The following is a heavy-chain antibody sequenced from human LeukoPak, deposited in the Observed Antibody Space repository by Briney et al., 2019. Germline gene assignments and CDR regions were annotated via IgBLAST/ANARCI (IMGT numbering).Heavy chain of an antibody. V-gene: IGHV1-69*04. Sequence: SVKVSCKASGYTFTSYGISWVRQAPGQGLEWMGRTIPILGIANYAQKFQGRVTITADKSTSTAYMELSSLRSEDTAVYYCARDPPYSGSLFDYWGQGTLVTVSS. CDR2: TIPILGIA. J-gene: IGHJ4*02. D-gene: IGHD1-26*01. CDR1: GYTFTSYG. CDR3: ARDPPYSGSLFDY.